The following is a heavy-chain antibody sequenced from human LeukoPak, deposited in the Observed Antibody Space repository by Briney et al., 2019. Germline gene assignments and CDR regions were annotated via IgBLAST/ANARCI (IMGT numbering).Heavy chain of an antibody. CDR2: IYYSGST. CDR1: GGSISSYY. D-gene: IGHD3-3*01. V-gene: IGHV4-59*01. CDR3: ARVTAANYDFWSGYLGYGEGRYYYYMDV. Sequence: SETLSLTCTVSGGSISSYYWSWIRQPPGKGLEWIGYIYYSGSTNYNPSLKSRVTISVDTSKNQFSLKLSSVTAADTAVYYCARVTAANYDFWSGYLGYGEGRYYYYMDVWGKGTTVTVSS. J-gene: IGHJ6*03.